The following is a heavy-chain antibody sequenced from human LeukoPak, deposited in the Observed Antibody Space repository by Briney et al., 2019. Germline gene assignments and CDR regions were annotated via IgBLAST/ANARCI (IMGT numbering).Heavy chain of an antibody. V-gene: IGHV3-74*01. J-gene: IGHJ6*03. CDR1: GFTFSSYW. CDR3: ARVIYSGSPYYMDV. CDR2: INTDGSST. D-gene: IGHD1-26*01. Sequence: GGSLRLSCAASGFTFSSYWMHWVRQAPGKGLVWVSCINTDGSSTTYADSVKGRFSISRDNAKKSLYLQMNSLRAEDTAVYYCARVIYSGSPYYMDVWGKGTTVTVSS.